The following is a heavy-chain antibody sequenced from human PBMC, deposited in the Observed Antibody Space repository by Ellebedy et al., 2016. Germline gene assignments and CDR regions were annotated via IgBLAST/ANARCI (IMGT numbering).Heavy chain of an antibody. V-gene: IGHV4-34*01. CDR2: INHSGIT. Sequence: SETLSLTXAVYGGSFSDYYWSWIRQSPGKGLEWIGEINHSGITNYDPSLKSRVTISVDKSKNQFSLKLSSVTAADTAVYYCARTYDSGSLFDYWGQGTLVTVSS. D-gene: IGHD3-10*01. CDR3: ARTYDSGSLFDY. CDR1: GGSFSDYY. J-gene: IGHJ4*02.